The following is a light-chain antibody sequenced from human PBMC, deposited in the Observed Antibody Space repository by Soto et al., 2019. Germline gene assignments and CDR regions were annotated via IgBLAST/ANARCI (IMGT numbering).Light chain of an antibody. CDR3: QRYDSYSGT. CDR1: QSINSW. Sequence: DIQMTQSPSTLSASVGDRVTITCRASQSINSWLAWYQQKPGKAPKLLIYRASSLEGGVPSRFSGSGSGTEFTRTISSLQPDDFSTYDCQRYDSYSGTFGPGTKVDIK. CDR2: RAS. J-gene: IGKJ3*01. V-gene: IGKV1-5*03.